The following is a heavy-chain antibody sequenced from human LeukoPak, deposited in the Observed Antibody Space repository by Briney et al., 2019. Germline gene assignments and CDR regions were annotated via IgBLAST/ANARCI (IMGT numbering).Heavy chain of an antibody. V-gene: IGHV1-69*06. CDR3: ARVSGGIAYYYYMDV. J-gene: IGHJ6*03. D-gene: IGHD3-10*01. Sequence: SVKVSCKASGYTFTSYGISWVRQAPGQGLEWMGGIIPIFGTANYAQKFQGRVTITADKSTSTAYMELSSLRSGDTAVYYCARVSGGIAYYYYMDVWGKGTTVTVSS. CDR2: IIPIFGTA. CDR1: GYTFTSYG.